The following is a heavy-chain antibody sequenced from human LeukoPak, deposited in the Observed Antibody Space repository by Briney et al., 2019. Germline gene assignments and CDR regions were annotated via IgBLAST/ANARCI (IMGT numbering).Heavy chain of an antibody. J-gene: IGHJ3*02. CDR3: ARDSGSYLGAAFDI. Sequence: PGGSLRFSCAASGFTFSDYYMSLLRKAPEKRLEWVSYISSSGSTIYYADSVKGRFTISRDNAKNSLYLQMNSLRAEDTAVYYCARDSGSYLGAAFDIWGQGTMVTVSS. CDR1: GFTFSDYY. CDR2: ISSSGSTI. V-gene: IGHV3-11*04. D-gene: IGHD1-26*01.